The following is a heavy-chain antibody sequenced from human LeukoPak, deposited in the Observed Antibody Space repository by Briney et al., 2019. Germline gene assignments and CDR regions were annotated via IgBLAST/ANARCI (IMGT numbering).Heavy chain of an antibody. D-gene: IGHD1-26*01. CDR3: ARGDSGSHLDY. CDR2: ISNNGGST. J-gene: IGHJ4*02. V-gene: IGHV3-64*01. CDR1: GFTFSSYA. Sequence: GGSLRLSCVASGFTFSSYAMHWVRQAPGKGLEYVSAISNNGGSTYYANSVKGRFAISRDNSKNTLSLQMVSLRAEDKAVYYCARGDSGSHLDYWGQGSLVTVSS.